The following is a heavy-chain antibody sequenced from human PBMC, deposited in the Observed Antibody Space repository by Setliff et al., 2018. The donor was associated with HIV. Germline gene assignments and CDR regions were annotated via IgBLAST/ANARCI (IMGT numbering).Heavy chain of an antibody. Sequence: SETLSLTCAVYGGSFSGYYWSWIRQPAGKGLEWIGRIYISGSTNYNPSLKSRVTISVDTSKNQFSLKLSSVTAADTAVYYCARGGGYYYYGMDVWGQGTTVTVSS. CDR3: ARGGGYYYYGMDV. D-gene: IGHD3-16*01. V-gene: IGHV4-59*10. CDR1: GGSFSGYY. J-gene: IGHJ6*02. CDR2: IYISGST.